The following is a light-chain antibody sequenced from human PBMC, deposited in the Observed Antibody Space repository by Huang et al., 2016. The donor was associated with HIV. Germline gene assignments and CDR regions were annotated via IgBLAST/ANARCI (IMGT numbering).Light chain of an antibody. J-gene: IGKJ4*01. CDR2: AAS. V-gene: IGKV1-39*01. CDR1: QSIGTY. CDR3: QQSYSALGLT. Sequence: DIQMTQSPSSLSASVGDRVTIACRASQSIGTYLNWYQQKPGKAPRRLIHAASSLQSGVPSRFSGSGSGTDFTLTISSLQPEDFATYYCQQSYSALGLTFGGGTKVEIK.